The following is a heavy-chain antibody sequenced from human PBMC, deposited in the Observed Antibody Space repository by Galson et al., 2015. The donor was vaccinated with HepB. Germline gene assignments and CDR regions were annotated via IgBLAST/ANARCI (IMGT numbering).Heavy chain of an antibody. D-gene: IGHD2-2*01. CDR1: GGSISSYY. J-gene: IGHJ5*02. CDR3: ARVDLYCSSTSCYGFDP. Sequence: VSGGSISSYYWSWIRQPPGKGLEWIGYIYYSGSTNYNPSLKSRVTISVDTSKNQFSLKLSSVTAADTAVYYCARVDLYCSSTSCYGFDPWGQGTLVTVSS. V-gene: IGHV4-59*01. CDR2: IYYSGST.